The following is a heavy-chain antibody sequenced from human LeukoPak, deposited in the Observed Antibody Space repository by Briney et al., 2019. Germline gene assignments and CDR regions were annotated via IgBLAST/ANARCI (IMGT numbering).Heavy chain of an antibody. CDR1: GFTFSSYG. V-gene: IGHV3-30*02. Sequence: PGGSLRLSCAASGFTFSSYGMHWVRRAPGRGLEGVAFIRSDGTTKYYADSVKGRFTISRDNSKNTLYLQLNSLRAEDTAVYYCAKGTPPLDYFDSWGQGTLVTVSS. CDR2: IRSDGTTK. J-gene: IGHJ4*02. CDR3: AKGTPPLDYFDS.